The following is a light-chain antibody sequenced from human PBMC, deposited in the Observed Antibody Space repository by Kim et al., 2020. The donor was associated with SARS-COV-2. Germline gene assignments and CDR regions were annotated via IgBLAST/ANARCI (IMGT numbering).Light chain of an antibody. V-gene: IGLV3-19*01. Sequence: SSELTQDPAVSVALGQTVRITCQGDSLRTYYASWYRQKPGQAPVLVIYGKNNRPSGIPDRFSGSSSANTASLTITGAQAEDEADYYCNSRDSSGNHVVFG. J-gene: IGLJ2*01. CDR2: GKN. CDR1: SLRTYY. CDR3: NSRDSSGNHVV.